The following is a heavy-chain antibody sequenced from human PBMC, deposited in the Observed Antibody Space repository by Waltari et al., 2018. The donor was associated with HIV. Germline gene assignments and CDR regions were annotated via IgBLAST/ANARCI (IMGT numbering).Heavy chain of an antibody. CDR3: ARDMPSRYNWNEMDGFDI. D-gene: IGHD1-20*01. CDR2: IYSNDIT. J-gene: IGHJ3*02. V-gene: IGHV3-66*01. Sequence: ELQLVESGGGLVQPGGSLRLSCAAYGFTASDNYMSWGRQAPGEGLEWVSDIYSNDITYYANSVKGRFTISRDNSKNTLYLQMNSLSAEDTAMYYCARDMPSRYNWNEMDGFDIWGQGTMVTVSS. CDR1: GFTASDNY.